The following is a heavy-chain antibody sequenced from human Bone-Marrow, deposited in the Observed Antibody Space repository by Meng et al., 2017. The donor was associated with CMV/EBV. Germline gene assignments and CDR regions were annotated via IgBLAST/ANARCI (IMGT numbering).Heavy chain of an antibody. D-gene: IGHD5-12*01. J-gene: IGHJ6*02. CDR1: GFTFSSYG. Sequence: GESLKISCAASGFTFSSYGMSWVRQAPGKGLEWVSGISSSSSYIYYADSVKGRFTISRDNAKNSLFLQMNSLRAEDTAVYYCAREVAPTKGYGMDVWGQGTTVTVSS. CDR2: ISSSSSYI. CDR3: AREVAPTKGYGMDV. V-gene: IGHV3-21*06.